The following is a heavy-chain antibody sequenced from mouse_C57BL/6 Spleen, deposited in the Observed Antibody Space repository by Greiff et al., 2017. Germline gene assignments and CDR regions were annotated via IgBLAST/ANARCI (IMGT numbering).Heavy chain of an antibody. CDR2: IYPRSGNT. V-gene: IGHV1-81*01. J-gene: IGHJ4*01. CDR1: GYTFTSYG. Sequence: QVQLQQSGAELARPGASVKLSCKASGYTFTSYGLSWVKQRTGQGLEWIGEIYPRSGNTYYNEKFKGKATLAADKSSSTAYMELRSLTSEDSAVYFCAKYYDYDGYAMDYWGQGTSVTVSS. D-gene: IGHD2-4*01. CDR3: AKYYDYDGYAMDY.